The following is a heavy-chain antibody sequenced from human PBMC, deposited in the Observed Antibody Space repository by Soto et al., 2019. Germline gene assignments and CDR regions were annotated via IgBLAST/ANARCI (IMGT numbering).Heavy chain of an antibody. CDR2: MNTNTGNP. CDR3: AREFHYYDSSGYNYYYGMDV. CDR1: GYTFTNYA. D-gene: IGHD3-22*01. J-gene: IGHJ6*02. V-gene: IGHV7-4-1*02. Sequence: QVQLVQSGSELKKPGASVKVSCKASGYTFTNYAINWVRQAPGHGLGWMGRMNTNTGNPTYAQGCTARFVFSLDTSVTTAYLQISSLKAEDTAVYYCAREFHYYDSSGYNYYYGMDVWGQGTTVTVSS.